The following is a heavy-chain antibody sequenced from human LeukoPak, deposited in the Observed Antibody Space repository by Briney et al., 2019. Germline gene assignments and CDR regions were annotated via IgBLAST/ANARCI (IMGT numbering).Heavy chain of an antibody. CDR1: GFTFSSYA. Sequence: GGSLRLSCAASGFTFSSYAMSWPRQAPGKGGEWVSSISGSGGSTYYAVSVKGRFTISRDNSKHTLYLQMNSLRAEDTAVYYCARDAPLIMITFGATQRFDYWGQGTLVTVS. CDR3: ARDAPLIMITFGATQRFDY. V-gene: IGHV3-23*01. J-gene: IGHJ4*02. CDR2: ISGSGGST. D-gene: IGHD3-16*01.